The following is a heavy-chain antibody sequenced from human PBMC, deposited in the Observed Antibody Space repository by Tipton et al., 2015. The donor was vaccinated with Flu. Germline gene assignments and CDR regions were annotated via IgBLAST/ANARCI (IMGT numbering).Heavy chain of an antibody. CDR3: ARAGERYSGSYSDY. CDR1: GYTFTSYD. CDR2: MNPNSGNT. Sequence: QLVQSGAEVKKPGASVKASCKASGYTFTSYDINWVRQATGQGLEWMGWMNPNSGNTGYAQKFQGRVTMTRNTSISTAYMELSSLRSEDPAVYFCARAGERYSGSYSDYWGQGTLVTVSS. J-gene: IGHJ4*02. D-gene: IGHD1-26*01. V-gene: IGHV1-8*01.